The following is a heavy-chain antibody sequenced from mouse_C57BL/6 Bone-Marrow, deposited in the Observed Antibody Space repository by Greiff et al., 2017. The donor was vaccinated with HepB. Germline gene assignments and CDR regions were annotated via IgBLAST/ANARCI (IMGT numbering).Heavy chain of an antibody. CDR1: GFTFSSYA. Sequence: VKLVESGGGLVKPGGSLKLSCAASGFTFSSYAMSWVRQTPAKRLEWVATISDGGSYTYYPDDVQGRFTISRDNAKNNLYLQMSHLKSEDTAMYYCARDEVTRAMDYRGQGTSVTVSS. CDR2: ISDGGSYT. J-gene: IGHJ4*01. V-gene: IGHV5-4*01. D-gene: IGHD2-2*01. CDR3: ARDEVTRAMDY.